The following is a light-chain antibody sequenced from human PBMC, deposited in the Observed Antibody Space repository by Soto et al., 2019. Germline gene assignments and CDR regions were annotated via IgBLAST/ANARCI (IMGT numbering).Light chain of an antibody. Sequence: EILLTQSPGSLSLFPGERATLSWRASQMVNKNFLAWYQQKPGQAPRLLVYGASSRATGIPDRFNGSGSGTDFTLTISRLEPEDFALYYCQQYGSGTFGQGTKVEIK. CDR3: QQYGSGT. V-gene: IGKV3-20*01. CDR1: QMVNKNF. CDR2: GAS. J-gene: IGKJ1*01.